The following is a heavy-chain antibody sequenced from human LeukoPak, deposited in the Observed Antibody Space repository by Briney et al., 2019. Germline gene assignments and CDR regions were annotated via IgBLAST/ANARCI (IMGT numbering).Heavy chain of an antibody. Sequence: PSQTLSLTCTVSGGSIRSDGYCWSWIRQHPGKGLEWIGYIYRSGSTYHNPSLKSRLTISADASKNQFSLRLTSVTAADTAVYYCATSLATTGFYHFWGQGTLVTVSS. D-gene: IGHD4-11*01. V-gene: IGHV4-31*03. CDR2: IYRSGST. CDR3: ATSLATTGFYHF. J-gene: IGHJ4*02. CDR1: GGSIRSDGYC.